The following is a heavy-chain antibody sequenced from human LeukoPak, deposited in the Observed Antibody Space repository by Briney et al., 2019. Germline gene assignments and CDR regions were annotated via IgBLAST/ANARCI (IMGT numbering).Heavy chain of an antibody. J-gene: IGHJ4*02. CDR2: IYASGST. V-gene: IGHV4-4*07. Sequence: SETLSLTCSVSGASISSYYCNWIRQSAGKGLEWVGRIYASGSTNYNPSLKSRVTISMDKSKNQFSLNLKSVTAADTAIYYCARDFYGDDGHHPFDYWGQGVLVTVSS. CDR3: ARDFYGDDGHHPFDY. CDR1: GASISSYY. D-gene: IGHD2/OR15-2a*01.